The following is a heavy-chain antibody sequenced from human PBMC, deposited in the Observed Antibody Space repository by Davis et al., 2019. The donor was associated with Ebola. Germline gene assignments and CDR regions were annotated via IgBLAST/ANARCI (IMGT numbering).Heavy chain of an antibody. CDR2: IYHSGST. D-gene: IGHD4-23*01. V-gene: IGHV4-4*02. CDR3: ARAGGNALDV. Sequence: PSETLSLTCAVSGGSISSSNWWSWVRQPPGKGLEWIGEIYHSGSTNYNPSLKSRVTISVDTSKNQFSLKLSSVTAADTAVYYCARAGGNALDVWGQGTTVTVSS. CDR1: GGSISSSNW. J-gene: IGHJ6*02.